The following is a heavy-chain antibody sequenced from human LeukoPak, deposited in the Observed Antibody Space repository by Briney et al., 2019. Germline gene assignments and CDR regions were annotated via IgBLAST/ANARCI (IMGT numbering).Heavy chain of an antibody. CDR1: GGSISSYY. D-gene: IGHD2-2*01. CDR3: ARFNCSSTSCYGDYYYYGMDV. J-gene: IGHJ6*04. Sequence: SETLSLTCTVSGGSISSYYWSWIRQPPGKGLEWIGYIYYSGSTNYNPSLKSRVTMSVDTSKNQFSLRLSSVTAADTAVYYCARFNCSSTSCYGDYYYYGMDVWGKGTTVTVSS. V-gene: IGHV4-59*01. CDR2: IYYSGST.